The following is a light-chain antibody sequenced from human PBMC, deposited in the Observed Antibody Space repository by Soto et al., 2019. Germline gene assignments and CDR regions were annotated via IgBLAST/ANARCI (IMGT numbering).Light chain of an antibody. Sequence: DIQMTQSPSTLSASVGDRVTITCRASQIISSCLAWYQQKPGKAPKLLIHAASTLEHGVTPRFSGSGSGTEFTLTINSLQPDDFATYYCHQYNIYTQTFGQGTKLEIK. J-gene: IGKJ2*01. CDR2: AAS. V-gene: IGKV1-5*01. CDR1: QIISSC. CDR3: HQYNIYTQT.